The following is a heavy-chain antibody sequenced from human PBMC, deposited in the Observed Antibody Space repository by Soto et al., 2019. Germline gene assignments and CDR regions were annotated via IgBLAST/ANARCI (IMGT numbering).Heavy chain of an antibody. CDR3: ARDPRYCTVASCFGDYYFDF. V-gene: IGHV1-18*01. CDR2: VSSYNGNT. J-gene: IGHJ4*02. Sequence: QVQLVQSGAEVKMPGASVKVSCKASGDTFSNILISWVRQAPGQGLEWMGWVSSYNGNTNYAQNLQGRVTMTTDTSTSTAYMELRSLRSDDTAVYYCARDPRYCTVASCFGDYYFDFWGQGTLVTVSS. D-gene: IGHD2-8*02. CDR1: GDTFSNIL.